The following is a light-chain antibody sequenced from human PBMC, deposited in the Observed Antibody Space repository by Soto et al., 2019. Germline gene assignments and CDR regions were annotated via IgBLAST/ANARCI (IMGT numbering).Light chain of an antibody. J-gene: IGKJ5*01. Sequence: EIVLAQSPATLSLSPGERATLSCRASQSVSIYLAWYQQKPGQAPRLLIYDASNRATGIPARFSGSGSGTEFTLTISSLEPEDFAVYYCQQRSNWPPKITFGQGTRLEMK. CDR3: QQRSNWPPKIT. V-gene: IGKV3-11*01. CDR1: QSVSIY. CDR2: DAS.